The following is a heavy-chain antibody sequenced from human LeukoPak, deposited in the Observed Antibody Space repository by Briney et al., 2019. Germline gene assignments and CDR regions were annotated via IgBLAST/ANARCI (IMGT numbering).Heavy chain of an antibody. CDR3: ARVRDSNNWFKGGFDI. Sequence: KAGGSLRLSCAASGFTFSRYSMNWVRQTPGKGLEWVSSISSSGDYIYYADSMKGRFTISRDNAKNSLYLQMNSLRAEDTAVYYCARVRDSNNWFKGGFDIWGQGTMVTVSS. V-gene: IGHV3-21*01. D-gene: IGHD6-13*01. CDR1: GFTFSRYS. CDR2: ISSSGDYI. J-gene: IGHJ3*02.